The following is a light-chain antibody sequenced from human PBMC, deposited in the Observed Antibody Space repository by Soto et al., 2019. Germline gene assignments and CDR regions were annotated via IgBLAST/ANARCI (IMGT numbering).Light chain of an antibody. Sequence: VMTHSPATLSMSPGERATLSCRASQSLNRDLAWYQQKPGQSPRLLIFGASIRATGIPARFSGSGSGTEFTHTIGSLQSEDCALYYCQQYNNCPGTFGQVTKVDIK. V-gene: IGKV3-15*01. CDR3: QQYNNCPGT. J-gene: IGKJ1*01. CDR1: QSLNRD. CDR2: GAS.